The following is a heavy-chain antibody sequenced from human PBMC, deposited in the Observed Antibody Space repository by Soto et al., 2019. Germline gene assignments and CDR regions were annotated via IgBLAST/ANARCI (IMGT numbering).Heavy chain of an antibody. J-gene: IGHJ2*01. Sequence: EVQLVESGGDLVQPGGSLRLSCAASGFTVSSSYMGWVRQAPGQGLEWVSSIYSDGNTYYADSVRGRFTISTDNSKDTLFLQMNSLRVDDPVLYSWAGHGGFYGYFVLGARGPLVTVPS. CDR1: GFTVSSSY. D-gene: IGHD3-10*01. V-gene: IGHV3-66*04. CDR2: IYSDGNT. CDR3: AGHGGFYGYFVL.